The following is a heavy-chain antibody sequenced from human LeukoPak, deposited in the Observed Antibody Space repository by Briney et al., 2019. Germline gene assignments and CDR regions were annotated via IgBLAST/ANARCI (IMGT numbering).Heavy chain of an antibody. D-gene: IGHD3-3*01. CDR1: GGTFSSYA. CDR2: IILIFGTA. V-gene: IGHV1-69*05. CDR3: ARDSPAYDFTDY. Sequence: SVKVSCKASGGTFSSYAISWVRQAPGQGLEWMGRIILIFGTANYAQKFQGRVTITTDESTSTAYMELSSLRSEDTAVYYCARDSPAYDFTDYWGQGTLVTVSS. J-gene: IGHJ4*02.